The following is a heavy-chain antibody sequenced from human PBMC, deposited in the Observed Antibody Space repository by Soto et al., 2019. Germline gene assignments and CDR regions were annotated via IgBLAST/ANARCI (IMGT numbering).Heavy chain of an antibody. CDR3: AKDLVIYSLSANDYVWGCYRLSGSLLDC. CDR1: GFTFSSYA. V-gene: IGHV3-23*01. Sequence: GGSLILSCAASGFTFSSYAMSWVRQAPGKGLEWVSAISGSGGSTYYADSVKGRFTISRDNSKNTLYLQMNSLRAEDTAVYYCAKDLVIYSLSANDYVWGCYRLSGSLLDCPAQGTL. CDR2: ISGSGGST. J-gene: IGHJ4*02. D-gene: IGHD3-16*02.